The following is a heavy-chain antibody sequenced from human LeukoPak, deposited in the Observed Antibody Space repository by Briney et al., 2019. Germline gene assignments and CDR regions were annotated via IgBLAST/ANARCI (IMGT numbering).Heavy chain of an antibody. Sequence: GGSLRLSCAASGFTFSSYGMHWVRQAPGKGLEWVAVISYDGSNKYYADSVKGRFTISRDNSKNTLYLQMNSLRAEDTAVYYCAKDYDILTGAPDFDYWGQGTLVTVSS. V-gene: IGHV3-30*18. CDR3: AKDYDILTGAPDFDY. J-gene: IGHJ4*02. CDR2: ISYDGSNK. D-gene: IGHD3-9*01. CDR1: GFTFSSYG.